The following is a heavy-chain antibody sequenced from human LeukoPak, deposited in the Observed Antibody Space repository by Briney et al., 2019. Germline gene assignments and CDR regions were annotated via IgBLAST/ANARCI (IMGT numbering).Heavy chain of an antibody. Sequence: GRSLRLSCAASGFTFSSYGMHWVRQAPGKGLEWVAVISYDGSNKYYADSVKGRFTISRDNSKNTLYLQMNSLRAEDTAVYYCAKWERGYSYEGSDYWGQGTLVTVSS. D-gene: IGHD5-18*01. CDR3: AKWERGYSYEGSDY. V-gene: IGHV3-30*18. CDR2: ISYDGSNK. J-gene: IGHJ4*02. CDR1: GFTFSSYG.